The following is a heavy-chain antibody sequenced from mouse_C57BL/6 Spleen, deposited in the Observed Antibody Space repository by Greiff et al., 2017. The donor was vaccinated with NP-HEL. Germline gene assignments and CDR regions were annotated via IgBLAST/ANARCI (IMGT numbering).Heavy chain of an antibody. CDR3: ARPIYYDYDVDWFAY. CDR1: GYTFTDHT. J-gene: IGHJ3*01. D-gene: IGHD2-4*01. Sequence: QVQLKESDAELVKPGASVKISCKVSGYTFTDHTIHWMKQRPEQGLEWIGYIYPRDGSTKYNEKFKGKATLTADKSSSTAYMQLNSLTSEDSAVYFCARPIYYDYDVDWFAYWGQGTLVTVSA. CDR2: IYPRDGST. V-gene: IGHV1-78*01.